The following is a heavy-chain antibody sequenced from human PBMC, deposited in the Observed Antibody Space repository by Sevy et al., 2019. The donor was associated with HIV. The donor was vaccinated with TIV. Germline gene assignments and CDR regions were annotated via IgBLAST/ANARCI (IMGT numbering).Heavy chain of an antibody. V-gene: IGHV3-21*01. CDR3: AREYYDILTGYTPSYDY. CDR2: ISSSSSYI. J-gene: IGHJ4*02. Sequence: GGSLRLSCAASGFTFSSYSLNWVRQAPGKGLEWVSSISSSSSYIYYADSVKGRFTISRDNAKNSLYLQMNSLRAEDTAVYYCAREYYDILTGYTPSYDYWGQGTLVTVSS. D-gene: IGHD3-9*01. CDR1: GFTFSSYS.